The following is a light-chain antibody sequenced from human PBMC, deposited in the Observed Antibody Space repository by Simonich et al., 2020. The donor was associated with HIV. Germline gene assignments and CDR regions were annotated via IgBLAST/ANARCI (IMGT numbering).Light chain of an antibody. CDR3: QQRSNWPPEYT. Sequence: DIVMTQSQDSLAVSLGERATIHCKSSRNILYSSNNKNYLAWYQQKPEQPPKLLIYWASTRESGVPDRFSGSGSGTDFTLTISSLEPEDFAVYYCQQRSNWPPEYTFGQGTKLEIK. J-gene: IGKJ2*01. V-gene: IGKV4-1*01. CDR1: RNILYSSNNKNY. CDR2: WAS.